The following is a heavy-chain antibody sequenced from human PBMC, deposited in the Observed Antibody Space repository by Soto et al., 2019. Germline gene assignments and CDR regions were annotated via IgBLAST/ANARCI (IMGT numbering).Heavy chain of an antibody. CDR3: ARGHIPVYGPVPDYFDS. V-gene: IGHV4-34*02. CDR2: VTHSGST. J-gene: IGHJ4*02. CDR1: GGSLRGSY. Sequence: QVHLQQWGAGLLKPSETLSLTCGVYGGSLRGSYWSWIRQPPGKALEWLGKVTHSGSTNFNPSLKSRVSVSVDTSDNQFSLKLTSVTAADTAVYYCARGHIPVYGPVPDYFDSWGQGTLVTVSS. D-gene: IGHD2-21*01.